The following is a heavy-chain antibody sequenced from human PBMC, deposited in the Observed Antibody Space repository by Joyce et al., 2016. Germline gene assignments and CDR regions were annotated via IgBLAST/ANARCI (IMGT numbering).Heavy chain of an antibody. CDR2: INHSGGT. D-gene: IGHD2-2*01. J-gene: IGHJ3*02. V-gene: IGHV4-34*01. Sequence: QVQLQQWGAGLLKPSETLSLTCGVYGGSLSGFYWSWIRQPPGKRLQWLGEINHSGGTNYNPTHKSRLTRSVDTSKKEGSLRLRCVNAADTGIYYCAKGVCVGASCHGAFNIWGQGTMVTVSS. CDR3: AKGVCVGASCHGAFNI. CDR1: GGSLSGFY.